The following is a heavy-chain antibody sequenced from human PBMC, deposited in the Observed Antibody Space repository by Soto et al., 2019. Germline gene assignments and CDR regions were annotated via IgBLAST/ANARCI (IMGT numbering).Heavy chain of an antibody. Sequence: QVQLVQSGAEVKKPGSSVKVSCKASGGTFNNYVVNWVRQAPGQGLEWMGGILPIFATANYAQKFQGRVTITADKSTSTAYMELSSLRSEDTAVYYCARDQHSSSWSYMMGGGPYYFDYWGQGTLVTVSS. CDR1: GGTFNNYV. J-gene: IGHJ4*02. D-gene: IGHD6-13*01. V-gene: IGHV1-69*06. CDR3: ARDQHSSSWSYMMGGGPYYFDY. CDR2: ILPIFATA.